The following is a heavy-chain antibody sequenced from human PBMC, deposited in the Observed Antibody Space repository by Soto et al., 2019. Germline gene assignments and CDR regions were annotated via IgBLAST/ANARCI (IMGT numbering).Heavy chain of an antibody. CDR2: VSIGGST. J-gene: IGHJ4*02. V-gene: IGHV3-23*01. D-gene: IGHD2-15*01. CDR1: GFTFSSYA. CDR3: AKRRGAGGHFDY. Sequence: GGSLRLSCAASGFTFSSYAMGWVRQGPGKGLEWVAVVSIGGSTHYADSVRGRFTISRDNSKNTLSLQMNSLTAEDTAVYLCAKRRGAGGHFDYWGQGALVTVSS.